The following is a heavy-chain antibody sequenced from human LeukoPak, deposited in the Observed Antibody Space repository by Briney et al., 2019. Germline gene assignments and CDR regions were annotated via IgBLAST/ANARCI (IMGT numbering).Heavy chain of an antibody. Sequence: GASVKVSCKASGYTFTSYAMNWVRQAPGQGLEWMGWINTNTGNPTYAQGFTGRFVFSLDTSVSTAYLQISSLKAEDTAVYYCAREFLSATVTVWDYYGMDVWGQGATVTVSS. CDR2: INTNTGNP. CDR3: AREFLSATVTVWDYYGMDV. V-gene: IGHV7-4-1*02. D-gene: IGHD4-17*01. J-gene: IGHJ6*02. CDR1: GYTFTSYA.